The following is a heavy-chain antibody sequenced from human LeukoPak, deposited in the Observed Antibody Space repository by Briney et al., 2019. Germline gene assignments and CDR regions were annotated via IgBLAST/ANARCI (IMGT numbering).Heavy chain of an antibody. CDR2: IYYSGST. Sequence: SETLSLTCTVSGGSISSGTYYWGWIRQPPGKGLEWIGSIYYSGSTYYNPSLKSRVTISVDTSKNQFSLKLSSVTAADTAVYYCARKSGSYFFWGQGTLVTVSS. D-gene: IGHD1-26*01. J-gene: IGHJ4*02. V-gene: IGHV4-39*07. CDR3: ARKSGSYFF. CDR1: GGSISSGTYY.